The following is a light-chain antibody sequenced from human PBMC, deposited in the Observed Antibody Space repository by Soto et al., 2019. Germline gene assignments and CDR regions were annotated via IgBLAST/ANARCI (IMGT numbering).Light chain of an antibody. CDR2: DAS. CDR3: QHYDSYPIT. J-gene: IGKJ5*01. CDR1: QSISGW. Sequence: DIQMTQSPSTLSASVGDRVTITCRASQSISGWLAWYQQKPGKAPNLLIYDASSLESGVPSRFSGSGSATEFTLTISSLQPADFATYYCQHYDSYPITFGQGTRLEIK. V-gene: IGKV1-5*01.